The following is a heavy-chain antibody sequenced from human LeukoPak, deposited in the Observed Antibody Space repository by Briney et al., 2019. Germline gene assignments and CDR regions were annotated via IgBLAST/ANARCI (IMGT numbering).Heavy chain of an antibody. CDR3: AKDLARIVVVTAIRHPYDY. CDR2: IRYDGSNK. J-gene: IGHJ4*02. D-gene: IGHD2-21*02. Sequence: GGSLRLSCAASGSTFSSYGMHWVRQAPGKGLEWVAFIRYDGSNKYYADSVKGRFTISRDNSKNTLYLQMNSLRAEDTAVYYCAKDLARIVVVTAIRHPYDYWGQGTLVTVSS. V-gene: IGHV3-30*02. CDR1: GSTFSSYG.